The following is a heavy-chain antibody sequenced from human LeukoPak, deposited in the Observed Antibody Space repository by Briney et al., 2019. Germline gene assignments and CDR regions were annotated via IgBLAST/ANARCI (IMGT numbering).Heavy chain of an antibody. J-gene: IGHJ4*02. Sequence: GGSLRLSCAASGFTFSNYAMSWVRQAPGKGLEWVSAISGSGGSTYYADSVKGRFTISRDNSKNTLYLQMNSLRAEDTAVYYCARARWYYYDSSGEPSYYFDYWGQGTLVTVSS. CDR1: GFTFSNYA. CDR3: ARARWYYYDSSGEPSYYFDY. CDR2: ISGSGGST. D-gene: IGHD3-22*01. V-gene: IGHV3-23*01.